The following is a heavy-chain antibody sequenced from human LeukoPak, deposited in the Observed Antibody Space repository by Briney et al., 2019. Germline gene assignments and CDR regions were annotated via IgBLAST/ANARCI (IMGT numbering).Heavy chain of an antibody. CDR3: ARGPGITIFGAARGDWFDP. D-gene: IGHD3-3*01. J-gene: IGHJ5*02. Sequence: SETLSLTCAVYGGSFSGYYWSWIRQPPGKGLEWIGEINHSGSTNYNPSLKSRVTISVDTSKNQFSLKLSSVTAADTAVYYCARGPGITIFGAARGDWFDPWGQGTLVTVSS. CDR2: INHSGST. V-gene: IGHV4-34*01. CDR1: GGSFSGYY.